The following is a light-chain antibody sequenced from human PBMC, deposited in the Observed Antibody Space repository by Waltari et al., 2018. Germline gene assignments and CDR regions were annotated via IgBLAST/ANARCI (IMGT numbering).Light chain of an antibody. CDR1: QNIGRY. J-gene: IGKJ1*01. CDR2: EAS. CDR3: QNHERLPAT. V-gene: IGKV3-20*01. Sequence: ELVLPQSPGTLSLSPGERATLSFRASQNIGRYLVWYQQKPGQAPRLLIYEASRRATGIPDRFSGSGSGTDFSLSISRLEPEDFAVYYCQNHERLPATFGQGTKVEIK.